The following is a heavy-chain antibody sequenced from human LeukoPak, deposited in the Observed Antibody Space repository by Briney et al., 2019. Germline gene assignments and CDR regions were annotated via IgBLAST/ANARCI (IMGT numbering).Heavy chain of an antibody. Sequence: GGSLRLSCAASGFTFSTYGMHWVRQAPGKGLEWVAVISYDGSNKYYADSVKGRFTISRDNSKNTLYLQMNSLRAEDTGVYYCARVSSYSGYDYLSAFDIWGQGTMVTVSS. D-gene: IGHD5-12*01. CDR1: GFTFSTYG. CDR2: ISYDGSNK. J-gene: IGHJ3*02. CDR3: ARVSSYSGYDYLSAFDI. V-gene: IGHV3-30*03.